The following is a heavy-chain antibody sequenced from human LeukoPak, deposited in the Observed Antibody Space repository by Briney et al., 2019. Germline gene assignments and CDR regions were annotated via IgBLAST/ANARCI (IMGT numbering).Heavy chain of an antibody. CDR3: ARADSSGYSLDENFDY. V-gene: IGHV1-69*04. J-gene: IGHJ4*02. CDR1: GGTLSSYD. D-gene: IGHD3-22*01. CDR2: IIPMFGIV. Sequence: GSSVKVSCKASGGTLSSYDINWVRQAPGQGLEWIGRIIPMFGIVNYAQNFQGRVTITADKSTKTAYMELSSLRSEDTAFYYCARADSSGYSLDENFDYWGQGTLVTVSS.